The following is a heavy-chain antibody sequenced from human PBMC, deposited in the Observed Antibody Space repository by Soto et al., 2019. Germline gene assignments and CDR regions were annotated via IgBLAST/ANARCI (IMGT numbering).Heavy chain of an antibody. CDR2: VNRGGSNA. CDR3: ARDYPYYYDNSGRTPVSYFDY. CDR1: GLTFSDYW. Sequence: SGGSLRLSCAASGLTFSDYWMHWVRQAPGKELVWVASVNRGGSNAAYADSVKGRFTVSRDNAKNSLYLQMNSLRDEDTAVYYCARDYPYYYDNSGRTPVSYFDYWGQGTLVTVSS. J-gene: IGHJ4*02. V-gene: IGHV3-74*01. D-gene: IGHD3-22*01.